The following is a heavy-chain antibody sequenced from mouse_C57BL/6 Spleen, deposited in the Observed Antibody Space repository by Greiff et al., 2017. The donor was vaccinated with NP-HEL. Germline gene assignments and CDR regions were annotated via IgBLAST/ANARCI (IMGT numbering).Heavy chain of an antibody. J-gene: IGHJ4*01. CDR3: ARDSNGYAMDY. CDR1: GFTFSDFY. CDR2: SRNKANDYTT. D-gene: IGHD2-5*01. V-gene: IGHV7-1*01. Sequence: EVKLVESGGGLVQSGRSLRLSCAPSGFTFSDFYMEWVRQAPGKGLEWIAASRNKANDYTTEYSASVKGRFIVSRDTSQSILYLQMNALRAEDTAIYYCARDSNGYAMDYWGQGTSVTVSS.